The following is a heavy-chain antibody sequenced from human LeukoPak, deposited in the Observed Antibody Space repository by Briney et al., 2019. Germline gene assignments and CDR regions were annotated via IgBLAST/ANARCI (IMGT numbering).Heavy chain of an antibody. CDR2: IYYSGST. D-gene: IGHD3-22*01. Sequence: PSETLSLTCTVSGGSISSYYWSWIRQPAGKGLEWIGYIYYSGSTNYNPSLKSRVTISEDTSKNQFSLKLSSVTAAVTAVYYCARVVINAFDIWGQGTMVTVSS. J-gene: IGHJ3*02. CDR1: GGSISSYY. V-gene: IGHV4-59*01. CDR3: ARVVINAFDI.